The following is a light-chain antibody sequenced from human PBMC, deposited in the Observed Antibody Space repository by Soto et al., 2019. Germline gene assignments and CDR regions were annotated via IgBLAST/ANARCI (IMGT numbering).Light chain of an antibody. CDR3: SSYTTSNTRQIV. V-gene: IGLV2-14*03. CDR2: DVS. CDR1: SSGVGGYNY. Sequence: QSVLTQPASVSGSPGQSITISCTGPSSGVGGYNYVSWYQHHPGKAPKLIIYDVSNRPSGVSIRFSGSKSDNTASLTISGLQPEDEADYHCSSYTTSNTRQIVFGTGTKVTVL. J-gene: IGLJ1*01.